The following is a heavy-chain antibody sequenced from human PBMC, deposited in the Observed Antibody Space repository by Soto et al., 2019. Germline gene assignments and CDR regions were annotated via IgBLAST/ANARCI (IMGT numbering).Heavy chain of an antibody. CDR2: LSHMFGTA. J-gene: IGHJ6*02. Sequence: QVQLVQSGAEVQKPGSSVKVSCKASGDTFSSYAINWVRQGPGQGLDWMGGLSHMFGTANCSEEFQGSVTSTEDESTSTGYMELNSLRAEDTADYYCARGIGVVEAPTGEEYYNCYGMDVWGQGTTVTVSS. CDR3: ARGIGVVEAPTGEEYYNCYGMDV. CDR1: GDTFSSYA. D-gene: IGHD2-15*01. V-gene: IGHV1-69*01.